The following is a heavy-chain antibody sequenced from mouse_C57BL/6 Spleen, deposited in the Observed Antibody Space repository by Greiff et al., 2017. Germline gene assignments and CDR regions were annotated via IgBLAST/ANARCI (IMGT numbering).Heavy chain of an antibody. CDR1: GYTFTEYT. CDR2: FYPGSGSI. Sequence: VKLQQSGAELVKPGASVKLSCKASGYTFTEYTIHWVKQRSGQGLEWIGWFYPGSGSIKYNEKFKDKATLTADKSSSTVYMELSRLTSEDSAVYFCARHGRGIYYDYEEAWFAYWGQGTLVTVSA. D-gene: IGHD2-4*01. J-gene: IGHJ3*01. CDR3: ARHGRGIYYDYEEAWFAY. V-gene: IGHV1-62-2*01.